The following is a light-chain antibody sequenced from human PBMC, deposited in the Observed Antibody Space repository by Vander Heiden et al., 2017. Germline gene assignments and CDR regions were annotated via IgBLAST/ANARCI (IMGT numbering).Light chain of an antibody. CDR3: ATWDGSLSGVV. V-gene: IGLV1-47*01. Sequence: QSVLTQTPSASGTPGQRVPIPCSGRSSNIGSNYVYWYQHFPGTAPKLLIYRNNQRPSGVPDRFSGSKSGTSASLAISGLRSEDEADYYCATWDGSLSGVVFGGGTKLTVL. J-gene: IGLJ2*01. CDR1: SSNIGSNY. CDR2: RNN.